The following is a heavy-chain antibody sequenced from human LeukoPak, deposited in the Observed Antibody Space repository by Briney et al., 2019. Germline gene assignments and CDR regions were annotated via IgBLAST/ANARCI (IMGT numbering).Heavy chain of an antibody. CDR1: GYTFTSYY. J-gene: IGHJ4*02. Sequence: ASVKVSCKASGYTFTSYYMHWVRQAPGQGLEWMGIINPSGGNTSHAQKFQGRVTMTRDMSTSTVYMEMSSLRSEDTAVYYCARDLAIAAAGAANYWGQGTLVTVSS. CDR2: INPSGGNT. D-gene: IGHD6-13*01. CDR3: ARDLAIAAAGAANY. V-gene: IGHV1-46*01.